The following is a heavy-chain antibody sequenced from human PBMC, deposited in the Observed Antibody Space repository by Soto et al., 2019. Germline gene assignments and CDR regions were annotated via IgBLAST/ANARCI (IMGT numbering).Heavy chain of an antibody. J-gene: IGHJ5*02. CDR1: GFTVSSNY. D-gene: IGHD3-22*01. CDR2: IYSGGST. V-gene: IGHV3-66*01. Sequence: GGSLRLSCAASGFTVSSNYMSWVRQAPGKGLEWVSVIYSGGSTYYADSVKGRFTISRDNSKNTLYLQMNSLRAEDTAVYYCAGSLTYYYDSSGPGDWFDPWGQGTLVTVSS. CDR3: AGSLTYYYDSSGPGDWFDP.